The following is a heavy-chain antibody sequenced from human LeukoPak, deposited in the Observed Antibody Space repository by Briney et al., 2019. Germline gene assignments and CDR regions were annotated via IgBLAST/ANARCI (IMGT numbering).Heavy chain of an antibody. D-gene: IGHD3-22*01. CDR2: IYYSGRT. Sequence: PSETLSLTCSVPGDSVSRSDSYWDWIRQPPGKGLEWIGTIYYSGRTYYSPSLKSRVTMSVDPSNNQFSLTLRPVTAADTAVYYCARRRYYDGSGYLEWGQGTLLSVPS. J-gene: IGHJ1*01. CDR1: GDSVSRSDSY. CDR3: ARRRYYDGSGYLE. V-gene: IGHV4-39*01.